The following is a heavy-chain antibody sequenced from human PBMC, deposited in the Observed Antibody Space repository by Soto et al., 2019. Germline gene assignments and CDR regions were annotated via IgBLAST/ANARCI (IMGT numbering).Heavy chain of an antibody. Sequence: ASVKVSCKASGYTFTCYGISWVRQAPGQGLEWMGWISAYNGNTNYAQKLQGRVTMTTDTSTSTAYMELRSLRSDDTAVYYCARVLPYCSGGSCYGGAFDYWGQGTLVTVS. CDR1: GYTFTCYG. V-gene: IGHV1-18*04. CDR3: ARVLPYCSGGSCYGGAFDY. D-gene: IGHD2-15*01. CDR2: ISAYNGNT. J-gene: IGHJ4*02.